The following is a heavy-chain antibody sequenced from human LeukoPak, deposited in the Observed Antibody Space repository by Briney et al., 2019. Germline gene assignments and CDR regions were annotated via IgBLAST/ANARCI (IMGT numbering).Heavy chain of an antibody. J-gene: IGHJ4*02. CDR1: GFTVITND. CDR3: ARGVEPLAANTLAY. CDR2: LYSDGNT. D-gene: IGHD1-14*01. Sequence: GGSLRLSCAASGFTVITNDMTWVRQAPGKGLDWVSVLYSDGNTKYADSVQGRFTISRDNSKNTLYLEMNSLSPDDTAVYYCARGVEPLAANTLAYWGQGTLVTASS. V-gene: IGHV3-53*01.